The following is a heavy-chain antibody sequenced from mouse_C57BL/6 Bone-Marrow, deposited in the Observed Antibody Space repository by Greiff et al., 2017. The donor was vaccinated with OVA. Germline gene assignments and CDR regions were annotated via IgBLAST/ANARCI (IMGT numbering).Heavy chain of an antibody. CDR3: ARGDYGKDFDV. D-gene: IGHD1-1*01. CDR2: ISDGGSYT. V-gene: IGHV5-4*03. J-gene: IGHJ1*03. Sequence: EVKLMESGGGLVKPGGSLKLSCAASGFTFSSYAMSWVRQTPEKRLEWVATISDGGSYTYYPDNVKGRFTISRDNAKNNLYLQMSHLKSEDTAMYYGARGDYGKDFDVWGTGTTVTVAS. CDR1: GFTFSSYA.